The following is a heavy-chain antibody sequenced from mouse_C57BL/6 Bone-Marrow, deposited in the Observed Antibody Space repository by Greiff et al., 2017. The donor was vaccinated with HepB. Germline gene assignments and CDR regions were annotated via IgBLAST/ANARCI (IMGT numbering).Heavy chain of an antibody. CDR1: GYTFTSYW. Sequence: QVQLQQPGTELVKPGASVKLSCKASGYTFTSYWMHWVKQRPGQGLEWIGNINPSNGGTTYNEKFKSKATLTVDKSSSTAYMQLSSLTSEDSAVYYCAYGNYPHYYAMDYWGQGTSVTVSS. CDR3: AYGNYPHYYAMDY. CDR2: INPSNGGT. V-gene: IGHV1-53*01. D-gene: IGHD2-10*02. J-gene: IGHJ4*01.